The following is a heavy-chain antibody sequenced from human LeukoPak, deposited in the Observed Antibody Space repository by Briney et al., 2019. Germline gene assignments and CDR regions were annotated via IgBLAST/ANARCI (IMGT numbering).Heavy chain of an antibody. CDR2: ISGSGGST. Sequence: GGSLRLSCAASGFTFSSYAMSWVRQAPGKGLEWVSAISGSGGSTYYADSVKGRFTISRDNSKNTLYLQMNSLRAEDTALYYCVRDRDSTGYYDYWGQGTLVTVSS. CDR1: GFTFSSYA. V-gene: IGHV3-23*01. CDR3: VRDRDSTGYYDY. J-gene: IGHJ4*02. D-gene: IGHD3-22*01.